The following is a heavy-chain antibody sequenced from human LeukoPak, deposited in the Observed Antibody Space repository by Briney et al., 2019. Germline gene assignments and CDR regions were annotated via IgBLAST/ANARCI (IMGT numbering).Heavy chain of an antibody. CDR1: GFTVNSNY. D-gene: IGHD2-15*01. J-gene: IGHJ4*02. V-gene: IGHV3-53*01. CDR3: ARGGGYYPIDY. CDR2: LYSDGRT. Sequence: GGSLRLSCAASGFTVNSNYMNWVRQAPGKGLEWVSVLYSDGRTYYADSVKGRFTISRDTSKNTLYLQVNSLRAGDTAVYYCARGGGYYPIDYWGQGTLVTVSS.